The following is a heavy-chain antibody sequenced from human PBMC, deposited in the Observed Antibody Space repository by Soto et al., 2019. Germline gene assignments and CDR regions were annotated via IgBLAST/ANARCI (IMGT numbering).Heavy chain of an antibody. D-gene: IGHD4-17*01. Sequence: PGGSLRLSCAASGFTFSSYSMNWVRQAPGKGLEWVSSISSSSSYIYYADSVKGRFTISRDNAENSLYLQMNSLRAEDTAVYYCAKPMTTVTYNFDYWGQGTLVTVSS. CDR1: GFTFSSYS. CDR3: AKPMTTVTYNFDY. V-gene: IGHV3-21*01. J-gene: IGHJ4*02. CDR2: ISSSSSYI.